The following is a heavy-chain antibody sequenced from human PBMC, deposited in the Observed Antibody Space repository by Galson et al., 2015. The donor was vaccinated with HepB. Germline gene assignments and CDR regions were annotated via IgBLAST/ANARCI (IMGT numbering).Heavy chain of an antibody. CDR3: ARNGGYNFNYFYYIDV. Sequence: QSGAEVKKPGESLKISCKGSGYNFANYWIGWVRQMPGKGLEWMGIIYPSDSDTRYSPSIQGQVTISADKSISTAYLQWSSLKASDTAMYYCARNGGYNFNYFYYIDVWGKGTTVTVSS. D-gene: IGHD5-24*01. V-gene: IGHV5-51*03. CDR1: GYNFANYW. CDR2: IYPSDSDT. J-gene: IGHJ6*03.